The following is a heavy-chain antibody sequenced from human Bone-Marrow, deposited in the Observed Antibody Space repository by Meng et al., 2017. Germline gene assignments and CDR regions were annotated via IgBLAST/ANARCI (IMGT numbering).Heavy chain of an antibody. J-gene: IGHJ4*02. CDR2: IKSNTDGGTA. V-gene: IGHV3-15*01. CDR3: TWDDKAVSDY. D-gene: IGHD3-9*01. Sequence: EVHLGGSGGDLVKPGGSLRLSCAASGFYFSNAWMSWVRQAPGKGLEWVGRIKSNTDGGTAEYAAPVTGRFTISRDDSKSTLYLQMSGLRIDDTGVYYCTWDDKAVSDYWGQGTLVTVSS. CDR1: GFYFSNAW.